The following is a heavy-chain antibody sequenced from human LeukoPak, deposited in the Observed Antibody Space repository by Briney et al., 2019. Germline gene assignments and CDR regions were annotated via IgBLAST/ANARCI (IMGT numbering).Heavy chain of an antibody. CDR1: GYTFTSYD. Sequence: ASVKVSCKASGYTFTSYDINWVRQATGQGLEWMGWINPNSGGTNYAQKFQGRVTMTRDTSISTAYMELSRLRSDDTAVYYCARDRVYYYYMDVWGKGTTVTVSS. D-gene: IGHD3-10*01. CDR3: ARDRVYYYYMDV. CDR2: INPNSGGT. V-gene: IGHV1-2*02. J-gene: IGHJ6*03.